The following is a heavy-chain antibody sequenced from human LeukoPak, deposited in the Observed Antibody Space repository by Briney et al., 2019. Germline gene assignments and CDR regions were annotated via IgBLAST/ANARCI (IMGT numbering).Heavy chain of an antibody. D-gene: IGHD4-17*01. CDR2: ISSSDSTI. Sequence: GGSLRLSCAASGFTFSSYDMNWVRQAPGKGREWVSYISSSDSTIYYADSVKGRFTISRDNAKNSMYLQMNSLRAGDTTVYYCARDLYGAMRGYYYMDVWGKGTTVTVSS. V-gene: IGHV3-48*03. J-gene: IGHJ6*03. CDR3: ARDLYGAMRGYYYMDV. CDR1: GFTFSSYD.